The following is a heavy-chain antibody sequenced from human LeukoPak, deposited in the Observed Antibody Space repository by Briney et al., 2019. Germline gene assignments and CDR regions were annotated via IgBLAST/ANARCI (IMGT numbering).Heavy chain of an antibody. V-gene: IGHV4-4*07. D-gene: IGHD3-10*01. CDR3: ARAEGSGSGAYTLDY. CDR2: IYTSGTT. J-gene: IGHJ4*02. Sequence: SETLSLTCTVSGGSTINYFRSWIRQPAGRVLEWIGHIYTSGTTHYNPSLKNRVTISLDTSKSQFSLQLNSVTAADSAVYYCARAEGSGSGAYTLDYWGQGILVTVSS. CDR1: GGSTINYF.